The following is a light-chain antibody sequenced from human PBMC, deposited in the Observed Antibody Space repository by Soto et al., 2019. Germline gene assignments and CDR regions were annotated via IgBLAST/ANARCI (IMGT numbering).Light chain of an antibody. V-gene: IGKV1-5*03. Sequence: DIQMTQSPSTLSASVGDRVTITCRASQSINTLLAWYQQKPGKAPKLLIYQASSLESGVPARFSGSGSGTDFTLTVSSLQPDDFATYYCQQYNSYPWTFGRGTKVEIK. CDR2: QAS. CDR3: QQYNSYPWT. CDR1: QSINTL. J-gene: IGKJ1*01.